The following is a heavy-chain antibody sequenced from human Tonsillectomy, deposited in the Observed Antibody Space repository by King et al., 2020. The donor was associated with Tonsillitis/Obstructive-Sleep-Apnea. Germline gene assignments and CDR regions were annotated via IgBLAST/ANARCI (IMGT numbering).Heavy chain of an antibody. J-gene: IGHJ4*02. CDR1: GYTFTSHS. CDR3: ARDGWLQSRPTLDY. V-gene: IGHV7-4-1*02. CDR2: INANTGNP. Sequence: VQLVQSGSELKEPGASVKVSCKASGYTFTSHSINWVRQAPGQGFEWMGWINANTGNPTYAQGFTGRFVFSLDTSVSTAYLQISSLKAEDTAIYYCARDGWLQSRPTLDYWGQGTLVTVSS. D-gene: IGHD5-24*01.